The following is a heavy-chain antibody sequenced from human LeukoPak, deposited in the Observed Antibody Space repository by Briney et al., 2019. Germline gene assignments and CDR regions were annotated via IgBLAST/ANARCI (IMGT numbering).Heavy chain of an antibody. CDR3: AKDRDPQASEYYFDY. Sequence: RGGSLRLSCAAAGFTFGSYAMSWVRQAPGKGLGWVSAITDGGYDTYYADFVKGRFTISRDNSKNTLYLQMSSLRAEDTAVYYCAKDRDPQASEYYFDYWGQGTLVTVSS. CDR2: ITDGGYDT. V-gene: IGHV3-23*01. CDR1: GFTFGSYA. J-gene: IGHJ4*02. D-gene: IGHD6-6*01.